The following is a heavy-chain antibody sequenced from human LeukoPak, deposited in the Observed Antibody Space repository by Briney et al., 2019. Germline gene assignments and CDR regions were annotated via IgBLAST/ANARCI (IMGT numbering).Heavy chain of an antibody. D-gene: IGHD2-15*01. Sequence: PSETLSLTCALYGGSFSGYYWSWIRQPPGKGLEWIGEINHSGSTNYNPSLKSRLTISVDTSKNQFSLKLSSVTAADTAVYYCARGGYCSGGSCYSTHFDYWGQGTLVTVSS. CDR2: INHSGST. J-gene: IGHJ4*02. CDR1: GGSFSGYY. CDR3: ARGGYCSGGSCYSTHFDY. V-gene: IGHV4-34*01.